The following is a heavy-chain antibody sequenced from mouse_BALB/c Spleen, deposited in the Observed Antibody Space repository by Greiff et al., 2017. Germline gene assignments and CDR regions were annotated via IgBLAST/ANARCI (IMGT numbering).Heavy chain of an antibody. CDR1: GYSFTSYW. CDR3: TRTGYDGNKDLWYFDV. V-gene: IGHV1-5*01. J-gene: IGHJ1*01. D-gene: IGHD2-3*01. CDR2: IYPGNSDT. Sequence: EVQLQQSGTVLARPGASVKMSCKASGYSFTSYWMHWVKQRPGQGLEWIGAIYPGNSDTSYNQKFKGKAKLTAVTSASTAYMELSSLTNEDSAVYYCTRTGYDGNKDLWYFDVWGAGTTVTVSS.